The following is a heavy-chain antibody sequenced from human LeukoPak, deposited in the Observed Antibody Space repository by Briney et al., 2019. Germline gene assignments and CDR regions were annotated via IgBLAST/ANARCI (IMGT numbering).Heavy chain of an antibody. CDR3: AKTGSSRFDY. J-gene: IGHJ4*02. D-gene: IGHD3-10*01. CDR1: GFTFSSYT. V-gene: IGHV3-23*01. Sequence: GGSLRLSCASSGFTFSSYTMSWVRQARGKGLEWVSAFSGSGGSTYYADSVKGRFTISRDNSKNTLFLQMNSLRAEDTAVYYCAKTGSSRFDYWGQGTLVTVSS. CDR2: FSGSGGST.